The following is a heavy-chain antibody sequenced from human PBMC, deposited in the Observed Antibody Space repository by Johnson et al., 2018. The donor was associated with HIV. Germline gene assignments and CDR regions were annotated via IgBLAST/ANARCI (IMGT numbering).Heavy chain of an antibody. D-gene: IGHD6-13*01. J-gene: IGHJ3*02. CDR2: IKQDGTEK. CDR3: ARHKGQQYDTFDI. Sequence: VQLVESGGGLVQTGGSLRLSCAVSGFTFSNYWMNWVRQGPGKGLEWVANIKQDGTEKHYVDSVKGRFTISRDNSKNTLYLQMNSLRAGDTAVYDCARHKGQQYDTFDIWGQGTMVTVSS. V-gene: IGHV3-7*02. CDR1: GFTFSNYW.